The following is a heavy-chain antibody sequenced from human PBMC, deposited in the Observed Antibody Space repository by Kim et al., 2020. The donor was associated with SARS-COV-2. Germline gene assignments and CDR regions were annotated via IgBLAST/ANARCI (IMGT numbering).Heavy chain of an antibody. Sequence: GGSLRLSCAASGFTFSNYAMNWVRQAPGKGLEWVSVISDRSGTTYYAESVKGRFTISRDNSKNTLYLQMNSLRAEDTAVYYCAKSKGGVFGYVDYWGQGTLVTVSS. D-gene: IGHD3-16*02. CDR3: AKSKGGVFGYVDY. J-gene: IGHJ4*02. CDR1: GFTFSNYA. V-gene: IGHV3-23*01. CDR2: ISDRSGTT.